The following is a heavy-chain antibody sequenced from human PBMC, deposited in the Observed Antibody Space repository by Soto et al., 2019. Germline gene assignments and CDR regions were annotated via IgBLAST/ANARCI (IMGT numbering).Heavy chain of an antibody. Sequence: QVQLQQWGAGLLQPSETLSLTCGVSGGSFRGDYWNWIRQAPGKGLEWIGEINDIGSTNYNPSLKRRVTIAVDTAKHHFSLKLNPVTASDTAVYYCARGVEICGGKGTLVTVSS. V-gene: IGHV4-34*01. J-gene: IGHJ4*02. CDR2: INDIGST. CDR1: GGSFRGDY. CDR3: ARGVEIC. D-gene: IGHD3-10*02.